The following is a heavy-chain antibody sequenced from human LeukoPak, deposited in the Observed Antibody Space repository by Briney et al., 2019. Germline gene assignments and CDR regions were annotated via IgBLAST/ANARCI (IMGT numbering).Heavy chain of an antibody. V-gene: IGHV3-33*01. CDR1: GFTFSNYA. Sequence: PGRPLRLSCAASGFTFSNYAMHWVRQAPGKGLEWVAVIWYDGSNKYYTDSVKGRFTISRDNSKNTLYLQMNSLTPEDTAVFYCARRASWSTGYLDQWGQGTLVTVSS. J-gene: IGHJ4*02. CDR3: ARRASWSTGYLDQ. D-gene: IGHD3-22*01. CDR2: IWYDGSNK.